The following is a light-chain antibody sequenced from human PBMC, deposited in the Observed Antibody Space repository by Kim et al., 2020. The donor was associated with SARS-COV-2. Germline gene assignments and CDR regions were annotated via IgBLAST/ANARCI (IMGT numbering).Light chain of an antibody. CDR3: LQHNSYPLT. CDR2: DAS. CDR1: QDIRNF. V-gene: IGKV1-33*01. Sequence: ASVGDRVTITCQASQDIRNFLNWFQHKPGKAPKLLIYDASSLGAGVPSRFSGSGYGTDFTLTISSLQPEDFATYYCLQHNSYPLTFGGGTKVDIK. J-gene: IGKJ4*01.